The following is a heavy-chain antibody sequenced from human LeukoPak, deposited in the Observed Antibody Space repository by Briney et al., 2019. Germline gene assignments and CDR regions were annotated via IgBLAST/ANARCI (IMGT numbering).Heavy chain of an antibody. CDR3: ARVGGSHYTFDM. J-gene: IGHJ3*02. V-gene: IGHV5-51*01. CDR1: GCSFISYW. D-gene: IGHD3-10*01. Sequence: AESPQFSCKALGCSFISYWFGWWSQMPGEDVEGRGIFFHGGGDTRYSPSFQGQVTISADKSISTAYLQWGSLKASDTAMYYCARVGGSHYTFDMWGQGTMVTVSS. CDR2: FFHGGGDT.